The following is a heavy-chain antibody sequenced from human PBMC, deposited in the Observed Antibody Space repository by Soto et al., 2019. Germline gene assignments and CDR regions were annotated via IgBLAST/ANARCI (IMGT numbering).Heavy chain of an antibody. CDR1: GGSISGYY. CDR2: IYSSGST. Sequence: QVQLQESGPGLVKPSETLSLTCTVSGGSISGYYWSWIRQPAGKRLEWIGRIYSSGSTNYNPSLKSRVTMSVDTSKNQFSLKLSSVTAADTAVYYCARGPITTNPRFDPWGQGTLVTVSS. D-gene: IGHD3-22*01. J-gene: IGHJ5*02. CDR3: ARGPITTNPRFDP. V-gene: IGHV4-4*07.